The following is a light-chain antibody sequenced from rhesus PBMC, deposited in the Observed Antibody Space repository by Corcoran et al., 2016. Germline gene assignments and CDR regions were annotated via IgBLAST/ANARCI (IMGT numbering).Light chain of an antibody. CDR3: QHYTISPCT. CDR1: QSVSSW. Sequence: DIQMTQSPSSLSASVGDTVTITCRASQSVSSWLAWYQQKPGKAPKLLFYKASSLKSGVPSRFSGTGSGTDFTLTIGSLLSEDFATYYCQHYTISPCTFGQGTKVAIK. V-gene: IGKV1-22*01. CDR2: KAS. J-gene: IGKJ2*01.